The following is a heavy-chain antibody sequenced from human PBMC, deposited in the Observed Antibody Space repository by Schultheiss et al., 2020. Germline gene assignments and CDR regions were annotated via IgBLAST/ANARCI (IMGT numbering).Heavy chain of an antibody. Sequence: GESLKISCAASGFTFSSYSMNWVRQAPGKGLEWVSYISSSSSTIYYADSVKGRFTISRDNAKNSLYLQMNSLRAEDTAVYYCARFKHTSSWFVDYWGQGTLVTVSS. CDR2: ISSSSSTI. D-gene: IGHD6-13*01. J-gene: IGHJ4*02. CDR3: ARFKHTSSWFVDY. V-gene: IGHV3-48*01. CDR1: GFTFSSYS.